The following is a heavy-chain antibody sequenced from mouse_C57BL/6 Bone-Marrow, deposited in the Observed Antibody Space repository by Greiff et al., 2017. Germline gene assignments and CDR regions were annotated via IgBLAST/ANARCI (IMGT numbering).Heavy chain of an antibody. D-gene: IGHD1-1*01. CDR2: IYPRDGST. J-gene: IGHJ1*03. CDR3: ARDYGSSYWYFDV. V-gene: IGHV1-85*01. CDR1: GYTFTSYD. Sequence: QVQLQQSGPELVKPGASVKLSCKASGYTFTSYDIHWVKQRPGQGLEWIGWIYPRDGSTKYNEKFKGKATLTVDTSSSTAYMELHSLTSEDSAVYFCARDYGSSYWYFDVWGTGTTFTVSS.